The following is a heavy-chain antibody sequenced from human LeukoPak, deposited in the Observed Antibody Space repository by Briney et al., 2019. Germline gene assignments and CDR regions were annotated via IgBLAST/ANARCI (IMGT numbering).Heavy chain of an antibody. CDR1: GFTFSSYS. J-gene: IGHJ4*02. Sequence: GGSLRLSCAASGFTFSSYSMNWVRQAPGKGLEWVSGTSDRGDYTYYADSVKGRFTISRDSSKNTLFLQMNSLRAEDTALYFCARKAQYNGHYPLDYWGQGTLVTVSS. CDR2: TSDRGDYT. CDR3: ARKAQYNGHYPLDY. D-gene: IGHD1-7*01. V-gene: IGHV3-23*01.